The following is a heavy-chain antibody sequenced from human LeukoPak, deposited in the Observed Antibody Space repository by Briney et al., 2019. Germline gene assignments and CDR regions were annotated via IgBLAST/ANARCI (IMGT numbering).Heavy chain of an antibody. V-gene: IGHV3-15*01. J-gene: IGHJ6*02. CDR3: TTARSYYGMDV. D-gene: IGHD6-6*01. CDR2: IKSTADDGTA. Sequence: GGSLRLSCSASGFTFSHAWMSWVRQAPGKGLEWVGRIKSTADDGTAGHAAPVKDRVTLSRDVSKNTLFLQMKSLKMENTAVYYCTTARSYYGMDVWGQGTTVIVSS. CDR1: GFTFSHAW.